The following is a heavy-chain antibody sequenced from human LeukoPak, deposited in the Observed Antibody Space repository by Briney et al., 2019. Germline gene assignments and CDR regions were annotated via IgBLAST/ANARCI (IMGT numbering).Heavy chain of an antibody. CDR2: LNYSRST. J-gene: IGHJ4*02. D-gene: IGHD3-3*01. CDR3: ARQFWSGNYVHY. Sequence: SETLSLTCTVSGDSISSCSYYWGWLRQSPGMGLEWIGSLNYSRSTYYNPSLQSRVTIPVATTKIQFSLKLSAVTAADTAVYYCARQFWSGNYVHYWGQGTLVTVST. CDR1: GDSISSCSYY. V-gene: IGHV4-39*01.